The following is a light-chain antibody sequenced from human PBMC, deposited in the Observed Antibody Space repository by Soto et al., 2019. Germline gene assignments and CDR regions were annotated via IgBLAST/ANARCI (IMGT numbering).Light chain of an antibody. V-gene: IGKV3-20*01. CDR1: QSVSSN. CDR2: RTS. Sequence: IVLTQSPATLSVVPAAKATISCLARQSVSSNLAWCQQKPGQAPRLLIYRTSSRATGVPDRFSGSGSGTNFTLTISRLEPEDFAVYYCQQYDTSPLTFGGGTKVDIK. J-gene: IGKJ4*01. CDR3: QQYDTSPLT.